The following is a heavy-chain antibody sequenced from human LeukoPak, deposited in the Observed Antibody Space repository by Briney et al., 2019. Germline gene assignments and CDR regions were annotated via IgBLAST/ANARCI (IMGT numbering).Heavy chain of an antibody. V-gene: IGHV3-30*18. Sequence: GGSLRLSCAASGFTFSSYGMHWVRQAPGKGLEWVAVISYDGSNKYYADSVKGRFTISRDNSKNTLYLQMNSLRAEDTAVYYCAKSALYYDFWSGNDYWGQGTLVTVSS. CDR1: GFTFSSYG. J-gene: IGHJ4*02. D-gene: IGHD3-3*01. CDR2: ISYDGSNK. CDR3: AKSALYYDFWSGNDY.